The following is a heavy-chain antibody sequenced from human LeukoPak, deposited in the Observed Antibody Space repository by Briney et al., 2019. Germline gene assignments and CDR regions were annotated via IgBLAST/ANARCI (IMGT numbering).Heavy chain of an antibody. CDR3: ARGNLYYFDSSGYYFKFDY. CDR2: IYYSGST. CDR1: GGSISSSSYY. J-gene: IGHJ4*02. D-gene: IGHD3-22*01. Sequence: PSETLSLTCTVSGGSISSSSYYWGWIRQPPGKGLEWIGSIYYSGSTYYNPSLKSRVTISVDTSKNQFSLKLSSVTAADTAVYYCARGNLYYFDSSGYYFKFDYWGQGILVTVSS. V-gene: IGHV4-39*01.